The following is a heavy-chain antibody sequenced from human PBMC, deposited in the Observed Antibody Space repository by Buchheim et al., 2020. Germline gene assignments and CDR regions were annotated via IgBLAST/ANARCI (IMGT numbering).Heavy chain of an antibody. Sequence: QVQLQQWGAGLLKPSETLSLTCAVYGGSFSGYYWSWIRQPPGKGLEWIGEINHSGSTNYNPSLKSRVTISVDTSKNQFSLKLSSVTAADTAVYYCAGGDARRGYCSSTSCRSFDYWGQGTL. V-gene: IGHV4-34*01. J-gene: IGHJ4*02. D-gene: IGHD2-2*01. CDR2: INHSGST. CDR3: AGGDARRGYCSSTSCRSFDY. CDR1: GGSFSGYY.